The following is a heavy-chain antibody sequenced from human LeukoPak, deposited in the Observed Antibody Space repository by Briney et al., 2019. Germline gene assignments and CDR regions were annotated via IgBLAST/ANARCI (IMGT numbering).Heavy chain of an antibody. V-gene: IGHV4-38-2*01. CDR3: ARQTYSEPIYYYYYMDV. CDR2: IYHSGST. D-gene: IGHD4-11*01. J-gene: IGHJ6*03. CDR1: GYSISSGYY. Sequence: PSETLSLTCAVSGYSISSGYYWGWIRQPPGKGLEWIGSIYHSGSTYYNPSLKSRVTISVDTSKNQFSLKLSSVTAADTAVYYCARQTYSEPIYYYYYMDVWGKGTTVTVSS.